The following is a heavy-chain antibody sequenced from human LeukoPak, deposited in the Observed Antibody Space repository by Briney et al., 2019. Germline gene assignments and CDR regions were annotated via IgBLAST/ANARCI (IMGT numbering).Heavy chain of an antibody. Sequence: GGSLRLSCAASGFTFRSYSMKWVRQAPGKGLEWVSSISSSSSYIYYADSVKGRFTISRDNAKNLLYLQMNSLRAEDTAVYYCARYSDTGYSSSWYSTPFDYWGQGTLVTVSS. D-gene: IGHD6-13*01. V-gene: IGHV3-21*06. J-gene: IGHJ4*02. CDR1: GFTFRSYS. CDR2: ISSSSSYI. CDR3: ARYSDTGYSSSWYSTPFDY.